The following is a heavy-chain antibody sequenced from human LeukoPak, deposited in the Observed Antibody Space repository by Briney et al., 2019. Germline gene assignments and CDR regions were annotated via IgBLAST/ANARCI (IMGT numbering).Heavy chain of an antibody. CDR1: GITLRNNG. D-gene: IGHD3-22*01. J-gene: IGHJ4*02. V-gene: IGHV3-23*01. CDR3: AKRGVVIRVILVGFHKEAYYFDS. CDR2: ISGSGGGT. Sequence: GGSLRLSCVVSGITLRNNGMSWVRQAPGEGLEWVAGISGSGGGTEYAGSVKGRFTIAKDNRKNTLYLQMNSLRAEDTAMYFCAKRGVVIRVILVGFHKEAYYFDSWGQGALVTVSS.